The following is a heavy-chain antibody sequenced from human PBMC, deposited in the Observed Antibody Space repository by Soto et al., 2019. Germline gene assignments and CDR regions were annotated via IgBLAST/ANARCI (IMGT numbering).Heavy chain of an antibody. CDR3: ARGGAGSGYYLFDS. Sequence: TLSLTCGVSGGSISSGGYSWTWIRQPPGKGLEWIGYIYHGGSTYYSPSLKSRVTISLDRSKNQFSLELRSVTAADTAVYYCARGGAGSGYYLFDSWGQGTLVTVSS. J-gene: IGHJ4*02. D-gene: IGHD3-22*01. V-gene: IGHV4-30-2*01. CDR1: GGSISSGGYS. CDR2: IYHGGST.